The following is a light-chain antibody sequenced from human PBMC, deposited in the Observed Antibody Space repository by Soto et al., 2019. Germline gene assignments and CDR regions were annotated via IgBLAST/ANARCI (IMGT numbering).Light chain of an antibody. CDR2: DIS. V-gene: IGLV7-46*01. Sequence: QSVVTQEPSLTVSPGGTVTLTCGSSTGAVTSGHYPYWFQQKPGQAPTTLIYDISSKHSWTPARFSGSLLGGKAALPLSGAQPEDEAEYYCLLSYSGDWVFGGGTQLTVL. J-gene: IGLJ3*02. CDR1: TGAVTSGHY. CDR3: LLSYSGDWV.